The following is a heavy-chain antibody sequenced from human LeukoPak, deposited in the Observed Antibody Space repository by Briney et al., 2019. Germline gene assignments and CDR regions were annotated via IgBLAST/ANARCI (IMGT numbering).Heavy chain of an antibody. CDR2: IIPIFGTA. V-gene: IGHV1-69*05. CDR3: ARAGRHQDYYYYYMDV. CDR1: GGTFSSYA. Sequence: ASVKVSCKASGGTFSSYAISWVRQAPGQGLEWMGGIIPIFGTANYAQKFQGRVTITTDESTSTAYMELSSLRSEDTAVYYCARAGRHQDYYYYYMDVWGKGTTVTVSS. J-gene: IGHJ6*03. D-gene: IGHD6-25*01.